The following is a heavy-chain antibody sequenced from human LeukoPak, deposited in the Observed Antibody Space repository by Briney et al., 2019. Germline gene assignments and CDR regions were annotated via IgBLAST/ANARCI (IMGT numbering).Heavy chain of an antibody. D-gene: IGHD3-9*01. CDR3: ARGTDILTGPDY. CDR1: GFTFSSYA. J-gene: IGHJ4*02. CDR2: ISYDGSNK. V-gene: IGHV3-30*04. Sequence: GRSLRLSCAASGFTFSSYAMHWVRQAPGKGLGWVAVISYDGSNKYYADSVKGRFTISRDNSKNTLYLQMNSLRAEDTAVYYCARGTDILTGPDYWGQGTLVTVSS.